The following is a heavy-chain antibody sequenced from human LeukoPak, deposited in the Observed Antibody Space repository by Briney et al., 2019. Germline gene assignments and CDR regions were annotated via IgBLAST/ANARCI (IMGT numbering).Heavy chain of an antibody. D-gene: IGHD3-22*01. CDR2: IYHSGST. V-gene: IGHV4-30-2*01. CDR3: ARQKPYYDSSGYRALRVAFDI. J-gene: IGHJ3*02. CDR1: GGSISSGGYY. Sequence: PSQTLSLTCTVSGGSISSGGYYWSWIRQPPGKGLEWIGYIYHSGSTYYNPSLKSRVTISVDRSKNQFSLKLSSVTAADTAVYYCARQKPYYDSSGYRALRVAFDIWGQGTMVTVSS.